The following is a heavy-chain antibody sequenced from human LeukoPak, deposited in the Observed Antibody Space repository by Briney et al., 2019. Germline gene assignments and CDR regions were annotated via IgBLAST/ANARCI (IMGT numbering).Heavy chain of an antibody. J-gene: IGHJ3*02. V-gene: IGHV3-21*01. D-gene: IGHD6-6*01. CDR3: SRDRRSAFDI. CDR2: ISSSSSYI. CDR1: GFTFSSYS. Sequence: PGGSLRLSCAASGFTFSSYSMNWVRQPPGKGLEWVSSISSSSSYIYYADSVKGRFTISRDNATNSLYLQMNSLRAKDTAVYYCSRDRRSAFDIWGQGTMVTVSS.